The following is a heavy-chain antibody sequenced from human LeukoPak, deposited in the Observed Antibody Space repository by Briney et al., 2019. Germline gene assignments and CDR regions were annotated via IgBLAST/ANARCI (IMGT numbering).Heavy chain of an antibody. CDR1: GDTFSNRG. Sequence: SVKVSCKVSGDTFSNRGISWVRQAPGQGLEWMGRIIPMVGLAKYAQKFQGKVTLIADKSTNTAYLELSNVISEDTAVYFCTRGGRDTSAEYFQHWGQGTLVTVSS. V-gene: IGHV1-69*04. J-gene: IGHJ1*01. CDR3: TRGGRDTSAEYFQH. CDR2: IIPMVGLA. D-gene: IGHD5-18*01.